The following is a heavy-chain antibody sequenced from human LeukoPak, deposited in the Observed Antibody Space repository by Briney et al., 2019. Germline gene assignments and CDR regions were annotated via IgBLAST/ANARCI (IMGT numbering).Heavy chain of an antibody. Sequence: PGGSLRLSCAASGFTFSSYAMHWVRRAPGKGLEWVAVISYDGSNKYYADSVKGRFTISRDNSKNTLYLQMNSLRAEDTAVYYCASEDYGDSSFGDWGQGTLVTVSS. CDR2: ISYDGSNK. CDR1: GFTFSSYA. CDR3: ASEDYGDSSFGD. J-gene: IGHJ4*02. D-gene: IGHD4-17*01. V-gene: IGHV3-30*04.